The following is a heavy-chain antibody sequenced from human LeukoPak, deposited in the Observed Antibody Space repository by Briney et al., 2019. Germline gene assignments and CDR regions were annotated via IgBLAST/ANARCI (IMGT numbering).Heavy chain of an antibody. V-gene: IGHV1-8*01. J-gene: IGHJ4*02. Sequence: ASVKVPCKASGYTFTSYDINWVRQATGQGLEWMGWMNPNSGNTGYAQKFQGRVTMTRDTSTSTVYMELSSLRSEDTAVYYRAVVPAAPSPDYWGQGTLVTVSS. CDR3: AVVPAAPSPDY. D-gene: IGHD2-2*01. CDR2: MNPNSGNT. CDR1: GYTFTSYD.